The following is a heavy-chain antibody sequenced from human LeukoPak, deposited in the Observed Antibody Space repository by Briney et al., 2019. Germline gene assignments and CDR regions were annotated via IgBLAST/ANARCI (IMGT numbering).Heavy chain of an antibody. Sequence: GGSLRLSCAASGFTFSSYSMNWVRQAPGKGLEWVSYISSSSSTIYYADSVKGRFTISRDNAKNSLYLQMNSLRAEDTAVYYLAEEKSKGARRGGGSDYWGQGTLVTVSS. D-gene: IGHD3-16*01. CDR3: AEEKSKGARRGGGSDY. V-gene: IGHV3-48*01. J-gene: IGHJ4*02. CDR1: GFTFSSYS. CDR2: ISSSSSTI.